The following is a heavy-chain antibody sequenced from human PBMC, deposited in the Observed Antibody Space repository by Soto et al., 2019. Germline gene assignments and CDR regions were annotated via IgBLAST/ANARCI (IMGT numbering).Heavy chain of an antibody. CDR1: GFTFSSYG. D-gene: IGHD3-22*01. CDR2: IWYDGSNK. Sequence: GGSLRLSCAASGFTFSSYGMHWVRQAPGKGLEWVAVIWYDGSNKYYADSVKGRFTISSDNSKNTLYLQMNSLRAEDTAVYYCARDSNYYDSSGYLSYWGQGTLVTVSS. V-gene: IGHV3-33*01. J-gene: IGHJ4*02. CDR3: ARDSNYYDSSGYLSY.